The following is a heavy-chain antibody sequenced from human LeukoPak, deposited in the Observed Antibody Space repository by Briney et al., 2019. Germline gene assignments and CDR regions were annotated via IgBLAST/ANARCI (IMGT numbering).Heavy chain of an antibody. CDR3: ASPAWGTFGGVIA. CDR2: ISWNSGSI. Sequence: PGRSLRLSCAASGFTFDDYAMHWVRQAPGKGLEWVSGISWNSGSIVYADSVKGRFTISRDNAKNSLYLQMNSLRAEDTAVYYCASPAWGTFGGVIAWGQGTLVTVSS. D-gene: IGHD3-16*02. V-gene: IGHV3-9*01. CDR1: GFTFDDYA. J-gene: IGHJ5*02.